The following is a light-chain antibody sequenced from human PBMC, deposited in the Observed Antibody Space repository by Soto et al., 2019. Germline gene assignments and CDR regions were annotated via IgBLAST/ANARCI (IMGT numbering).Light chain of an antibody. CDR1: QNIHTN. V-gene: IGKV3-15*01. CDR3: QQRNNWPWT. J-gene: IGKJ1*01. Sequence: EIVMTQSPATLSVSPGERATLSCRAGQNIHTNLAWYQQKPGQAPRLLFYGASTGATGIPARFSGSGSGTDFTLTISSLEPEDFAVYYCQQRNNWPWTFGQGTKVDIK. CDR2: GAS.